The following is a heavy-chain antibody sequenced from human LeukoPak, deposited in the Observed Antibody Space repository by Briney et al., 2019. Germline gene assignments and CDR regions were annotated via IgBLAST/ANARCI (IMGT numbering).Heavy chain of an antibody. D-gene: IGHD3-10*01. CDR1: GGSMNGYF. CDR3: ARVRHGSGNLGP. J-gene: IGHJ5*02. CDR2: VYYSGST. V-gene: IGHV4-59*12. Sequence: SETLSLTCAVSGGSMNGYFWHWIRQSPGKGLKWIGYVYYSGSTIYNPSLKTRVTISVDTSDNQFSLKLSSVTAADTAVYYCARVRHGSGNLGPWGQGTLVTVSS.